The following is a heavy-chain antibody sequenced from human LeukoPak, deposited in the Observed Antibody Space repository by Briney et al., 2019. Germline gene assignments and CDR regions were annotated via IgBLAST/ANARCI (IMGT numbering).Heavy chain of an antibody. Sequence: GASVKVSCKASGYTFTGYYMHWVRQAPGQGLEWMGWINPNSGGTNYAQKFQGRVTMTRDTSISTAYMELSRLRSDDTAVYYCARLYGDYYYYYYMDVWGKGTTVTVSS. CDR3: ARLYGDYYYYYYMDV. V-gene: IGHV1-2*02. CDR2: INPNSGGT. J-gene: IGHJ6*03. CDR1: GYTFTGYY. D-gene: IGHD4-17*01.